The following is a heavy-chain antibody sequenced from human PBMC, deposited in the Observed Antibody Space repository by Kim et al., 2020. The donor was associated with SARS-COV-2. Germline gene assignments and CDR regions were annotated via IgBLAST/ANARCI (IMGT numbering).Heavy chain of an antibody. J-gene: IGHJ5*02. CDR3: VREPAS. Sequence: SSTGYADSVNGRFTISRDNAKKSLSLQMNRLTPEDTAVYYCVREPASWGQGTLVTVSS. CDR2: SST. V-gene: IGHV3-11*01.